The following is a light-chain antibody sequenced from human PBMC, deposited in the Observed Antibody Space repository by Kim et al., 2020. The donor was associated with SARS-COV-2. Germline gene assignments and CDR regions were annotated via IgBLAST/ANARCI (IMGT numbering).Light chain of an antibody. J-gene: IGLJ2*01. V-gene: IGLV3-19*01. CDR3: KSRDTSGDRLV. CDR1: YY. Sequence: YYASWYQQKPRQTPSLVIYAKDNRPPGIPDRFSGSSSGDTASLTISGAQAEDEADYYCKSRDTSGDRLVFGGGTQLTVL. CDR2: AKD.